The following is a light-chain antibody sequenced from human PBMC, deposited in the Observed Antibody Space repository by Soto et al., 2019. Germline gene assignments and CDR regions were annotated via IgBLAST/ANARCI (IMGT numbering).Light chain of an antibody. J-gene: IGKJ1*01. V-gene: IGKV3-20*01. Sequence: EVVLTQSPGTVSLSPGERATLSCRASQSVTSNYLAWYQQKPGQAPRLLIYAASSRATGSPDRCRGRGSGTDLTLSISRLEPEDSAVYYCHQYGSSITWTFGQGTKVEIK. CDR1: QSVTSNY. CDR2: AAS. CDR3: HQYGSSITWT.